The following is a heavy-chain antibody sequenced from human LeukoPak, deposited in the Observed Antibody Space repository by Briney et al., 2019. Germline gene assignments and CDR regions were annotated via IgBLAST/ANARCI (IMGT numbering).Heavy chain of an antibody. CDR2: IYYSGSS. D-gene: IGHD5-12*01. CDR1: GGSINNYY. CDR3: ARIISPGATFDL. Sequence: SETLSLTCTVSGGSINNYYWTWIRQPPGKGLEWNGWIYYSGSSNYNPSLKSRVTISVDTSNNQFSLKLTSVTAADTAVYYCARIISPGATFDLWGQGTLVTVSS. V-gene: IGHV4-59*01. J-gene: IGHJ4*02.